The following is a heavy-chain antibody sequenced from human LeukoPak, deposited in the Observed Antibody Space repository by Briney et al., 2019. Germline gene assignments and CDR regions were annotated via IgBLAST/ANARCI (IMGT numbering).Heavy chain of an antibody. Sequence: GGSLRLSWAASGFTFSSYEMNWVRQAPGKGLEWVSYISSSGSTIYYADSVKGRFTTSRDNAKNSLYLQMNSLRAEDTAVYYCARDRSSTDLGVPFDYWGQGTLVTVSS. CDR3: ARDRSSTDLGVPFDY. CDR2: ISSSGSTI. CDR1: GFTFSSYE. J-gene: IGHJ4*02. D-gene: IGHD1-26*01. V-gene: IGHV3-48*03.